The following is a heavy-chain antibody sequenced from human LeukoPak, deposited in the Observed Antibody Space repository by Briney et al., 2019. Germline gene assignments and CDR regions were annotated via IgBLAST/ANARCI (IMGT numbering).Heavy chain of an antibody. CDR1: GFTCSSSW. V-gene: IGHV3-7*01. CDR3: TRSRRDGNDY. CDR2: INEDGSAK. D-gene: IGHD5-24*01. Sequence: PGGSLRLCCAASGFTCSSSWMSWVRQAPGKGLEWVANINEDGSAKYYVDSVKGRFTISRDNAKRSLDLQVNSLRAEDTAVYYCTRSRRDGNDYWGQGTLVTVSS. J-gene: IGHJ4*02.